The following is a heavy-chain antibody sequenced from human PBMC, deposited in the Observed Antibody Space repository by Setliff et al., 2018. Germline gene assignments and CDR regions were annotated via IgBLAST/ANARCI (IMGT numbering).Heavy chain of an antibody. CDR2: TYESRTS. CDR1: GDSITDYY. Sequence: PSETLSLTCSVSGDSITDYYWTWIRQPPGKGLEWIGHTYESRTSNYNPSLKSRVTMSVDTSKNQFSLNLRSVTAADTAVYYCARQPSSGSYYNPRPYYFDYWGQGTLVTVSS. J-gene: IGHJ4*02. CDR3: ARQPSSGSYYNPRPYYFDY. D-gene: IGHD3-10*01. V-gene: IGHV4-59*01.